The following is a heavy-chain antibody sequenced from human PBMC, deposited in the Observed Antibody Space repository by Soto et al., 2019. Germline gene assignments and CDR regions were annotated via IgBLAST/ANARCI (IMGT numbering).Heavy chain of an antibody. J-gene: IGHJ3*02. D-gene: IGHD2-2*01. CDR2: INPNSGGT. V-gene: IGHV1-2*04. Sequence: ASVKVSCKASGYTFTGYYMHWVRQAPGQGLEWMGWINPNSGGTNYAQKFQGWVTMTRDTSISTAYMELSRLRSDDTAVYYCALNSLGYCSSTSCYRPRDAFDIWGKGTMVTVSS. CDR1: GYTFTGYY. CDR3: ALNSLGYCSSTSCYRPRDAFDI.